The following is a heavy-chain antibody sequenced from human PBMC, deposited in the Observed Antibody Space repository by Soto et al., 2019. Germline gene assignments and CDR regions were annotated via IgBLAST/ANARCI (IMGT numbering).Heavy chain of an antibody. Sequence: GGSLRLSCAASGFTFSSYSMNWVRQAPGKGLEWVSYISSSSSTIYYADSVKGRFTISRDNAKNSLYLQMNSLRDEDTAVYYCARDAILSYTEYFQHWGQGTLVTVSS. D-gene: IGHD1-26*01. J-gene: IGHJ1*01. V-gene: IGHV3-48*02. CDR3: ARDAILSYTEYFQH. CDR2: ISSSSSTI. CDR1: GFTFSSYS.